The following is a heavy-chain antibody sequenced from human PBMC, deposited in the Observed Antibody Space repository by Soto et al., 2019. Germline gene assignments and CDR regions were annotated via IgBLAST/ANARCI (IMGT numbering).Heavy chain of an antibody. Sequence: GASVKVSCKASGGTFSSYTISWVRQAPGQGLEWMGRIIPILGIANYAQKFQGRVTITADKSTSTAYMELSSLRSEDTAVYYCASEGGASLPSWYNYDILTGRKYYFDYWGQGTLVTVSS. CDR2: IIPILGIA. CDR1: GGTFSSYT. V-gene: IGHV1-69*02. D-gene: IGHD3-9*01. J-gene: IGHJ4*02. CDR3: ASEGGASLPSWYNYDILTGRKYYFDY.